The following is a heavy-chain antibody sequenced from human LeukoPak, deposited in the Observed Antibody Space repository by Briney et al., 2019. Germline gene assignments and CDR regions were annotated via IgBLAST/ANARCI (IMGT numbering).Heavy chain of an antibody. CDR2: IYYYSGST. J-gene: IGHJ5*02. D-gene: IGHD3-10*01. Sequence: SETLSLTCTVSGGSISSYHWSWIRQPAGKGLEWIGSIYYYSGSTYYNPSLKSRVTISVDTSKNQFSLRLSSVTAADTAVYYCARGRGEGRGISMVRGVRAPSYNWFDPWGHGTLVTVSS. CDR3: ARGRGEGRGISMVRGVRAPSYNWFDP. CDR1: GGSISSYH. V-gene: IGHV4-4*07.